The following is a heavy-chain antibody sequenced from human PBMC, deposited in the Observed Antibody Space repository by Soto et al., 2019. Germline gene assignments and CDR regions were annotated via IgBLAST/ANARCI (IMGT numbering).Heavy chain of an antibody. V-gene: IGHV3-21*01. CDR1: GFTFSSYS. CDR3: ARELSGIAVAGMGDY. Sequence: GGSLRLSCAASGFTFSSYSMNWVRQAPGKGLEWVSSISSSSSYIYYADSVKGRFTISRDNAKNSLYLQMNSLRAEDTAVYYCARELSGIAVAGMGDYWGQGTLVTVSS. CDR2: ISSSSSYI. J-gene: IGHJ4*02. D-gene: IGHD6-19*01.